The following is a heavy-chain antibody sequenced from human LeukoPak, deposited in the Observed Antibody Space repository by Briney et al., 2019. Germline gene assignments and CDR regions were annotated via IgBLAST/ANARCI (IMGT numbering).Heavy chain of an antibody. D-gene: IGHD3-3*01. CDR3: AKVLRGLRFLEWLFGAFDI. V-gene: IGHV3-23*01. CDR2: ISGSGGST. J-gene: IGHJ3*02. CDR1: GFTFSSYA. Sequence: GGSLRLSCAASGFTFSSYAMSWVRQAPGKGLEWVSAISGSGGSTYYADSVKGRSTISRDNSKNTLYLQMNSLRAEDTAVYYCAKVLRGLRFLEWLFGAFDIWGQGTMVTVSS.